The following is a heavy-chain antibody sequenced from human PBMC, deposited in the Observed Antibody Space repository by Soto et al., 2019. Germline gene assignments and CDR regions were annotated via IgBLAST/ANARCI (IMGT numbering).Heavy chain of an antibody. CDR3: ARNCDSSDYRGWLDP. Sequence: EVQLVESGGGLVQPGGSLRLSCAASGFTVSSNYMSWVRQAPGKGLEWVSVIYSGGNTYYADSVKGRFTISRDNSKNTLYLQMNSLRAEDTAVYYCARNCDSSDYRGWLDPWGQGTLVTVSS. J-gene: IGHJ5*02. D-gene: IGHD3-22*01. CDR1: GFTVSSNY. V-gene: IGHV3-66*01. CDR2: IYSGGNT.